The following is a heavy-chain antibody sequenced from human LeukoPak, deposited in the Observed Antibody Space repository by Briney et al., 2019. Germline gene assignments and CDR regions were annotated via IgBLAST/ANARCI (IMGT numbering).Heavy chain of an antibody. CDR3: AKVLSLRSHFFDY. CDR2: ISGSVGST. V-gene: IGHV3-23*01. CDR1: GFTFSSYA. D-gene: IGHD4-17*01. Sequence: GGSLRLSCAASGFTFSSYAMGWVRQAPGKGLEWVSAISGSVGSTYYADSVKGRFTISRDNSKNTLYLRMNSLRAEDTAVYYCAKVLSLRSHFFDYWGQGTLVTVSS. J-gene: IGHJ4*02.